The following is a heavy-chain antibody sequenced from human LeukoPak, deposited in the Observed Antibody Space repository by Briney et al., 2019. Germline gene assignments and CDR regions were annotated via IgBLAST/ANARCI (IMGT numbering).Heavy chain of an antibody. CDR3: AILRELTTLHDAFDI. Sequence: SETLSLTCTVAGGSISTNYWNWIRQPPGKGLEWHGFIYYSVRTNSNPSLKSRVTISEETSKNQCSWKWSAGTAADPSVFYVAILRELTTLHDAFDIWGQGTMVTVSS. D-gene: IGHD4-11*01. CDR1: GGSISTNY. CDR2: IYYSVRT. V-gene: IGHV4-59*08. J-gene: IGHJ3*02.